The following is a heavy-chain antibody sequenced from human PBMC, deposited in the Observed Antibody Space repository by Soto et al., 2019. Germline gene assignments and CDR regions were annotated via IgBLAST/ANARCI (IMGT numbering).Heavy chain of an antibody. J-gene: IGHJ6*02. CDR2: IYYSGST. V-gene: IGHV4-39*01. CDR3: ARHVQGYCSSTSCFYGMDV. D-gene: IGHD2-2*01. Sequence: TLSLTCTVSGGSLSSSSYYWGWIRQPPGKGLEWIGSIYYSGSTYYNPSLKSRVTISVDTSKNQFSLKLSSVTAADTAVYYCARHVQGYCSSTSCFYGMDVWGQGTTVTVSS. CDR1: GGSLSSSSYY.